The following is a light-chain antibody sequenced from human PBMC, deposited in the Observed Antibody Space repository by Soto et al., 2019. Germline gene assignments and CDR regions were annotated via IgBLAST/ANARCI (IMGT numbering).Light chain of an antibody. Sequence: EIVLTQSPGTLSLSPGEGATLSCRASQSINSFLAWYQQRRGQAPRLLIHGASNRATGIPDRFSGSGSGTDFTLTICRLEPEYFAVYYCQQYGGSPRTFGQGTKVEVK. V-gene: IGKV3-20*01. CDR3: QQYGGSPRT. CDR1: QSINSF. CDR2: GAS. J-gene: IGKJ1*01.